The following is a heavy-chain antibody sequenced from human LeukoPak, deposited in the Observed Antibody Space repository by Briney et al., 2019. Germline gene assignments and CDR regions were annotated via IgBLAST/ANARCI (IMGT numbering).Heavy chain of an antibody. CDR3: ARALDSSSSRYQAFEE. J-gene: IGHJ4*02. CDR2: IKQDESEK. V-gene: IGHV3-7*01. D-gene: IGHD2-2*01. Sequence: PGGSLRLSCAASGFTFSSYMMTWVRQAPGKGLEWVANIKQDESEKYYVDSVKGRFTISRDNAKSSLYLQMNSLRAEDTAVYYCARALDSSSSRYQAFEEWGQGTLVTVSS. CDR1: GFTFSSYM.